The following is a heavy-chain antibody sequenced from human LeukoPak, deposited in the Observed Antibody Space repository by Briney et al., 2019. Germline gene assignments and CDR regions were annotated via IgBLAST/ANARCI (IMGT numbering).Heavy chain of an antibody. J-gene: IGHJ4*02. Sequence: PGGSLRLSCEASGFTFDDYAMHWVRQAPGKGLEWVSGISWNTGSIGYADSVKGRFTISRDNAKNTLYLQMNSLRAEDTAVYYCVRASSDDGGYWGQGTLVTVSS. CDR2: ISWNTGSI. CDR1: GFTFDDYA. V-gene: IGHV3-9*01. CDR3: VRASSDDGGY.